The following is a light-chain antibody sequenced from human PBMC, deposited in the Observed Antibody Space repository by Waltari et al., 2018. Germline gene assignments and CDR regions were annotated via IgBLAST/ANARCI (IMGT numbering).Light chain of an antibody. V-gene: IGKV1-33*01. J-gene: IGKJ2*01. CDR3: QQYDDLPYT. CDR1: QDISDY. Sequence: IQLTQSPSSLSASVGDRVSITCPASQDISDYLNWFQHTPGQAPNLRIYDASSLQKGVPSMFSGSGSGTEFTFTISSLQPEDLATYYCQQYDDLPYTFGQVTKLEI. CDR2: DAS.